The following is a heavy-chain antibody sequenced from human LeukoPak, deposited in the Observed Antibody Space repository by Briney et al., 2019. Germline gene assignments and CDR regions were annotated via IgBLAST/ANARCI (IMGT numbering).Heavy chain of an antibody. J-gene: IGHJ4*02. CDR1: GGSISSGSYY. CDR2: IYYSGST. CDR3: ARDPTDY. V-gene: IGHV4-61*01. Sequence: KPSQTLSLTCTVSGGSISSGSYYWSWIRQPPGKGLEWIGYIYYSGSTNYNPSLKSRVTISVDTSKNQFSLKLSSVTAADTAVYYCARDPTDYWGQGTLVTVSS.